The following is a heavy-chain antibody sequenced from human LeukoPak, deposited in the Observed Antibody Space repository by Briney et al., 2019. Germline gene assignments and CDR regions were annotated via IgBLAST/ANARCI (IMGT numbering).Heavy chain of an antibody. CDR1: GFTFSSYA. D-gene: IGHD2-2*01. Sequence: PGGSLRLSCAASGFTFSSYAMSWVRQAPGKGLEWVSAISGSGGSTYYADSVKGRFTISRDNSKNTLYLQMNSLRAEDTAVYYCAKAEDIVVVPAAPFDYWGQGTLVTVSS. CDR3: AKAEDIVVVPAAPFDY. V-gene: IGHV3-23*01. CDR2: ISGSGGST. J-gene: IGHJ4*02.